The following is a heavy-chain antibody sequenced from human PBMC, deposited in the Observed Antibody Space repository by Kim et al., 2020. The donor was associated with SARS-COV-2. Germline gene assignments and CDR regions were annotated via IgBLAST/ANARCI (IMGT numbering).Heavy chain of an antibody. V-gene: IGHV3-23*01. Sequence: GWSLRLSCAASGFIFTSYAMSWVRQAPGKGLEWVSAIRTSDGTTYYADSLKGRFTISRDNSKNTVYLQMYSLRAEDTAVYYCAKDPLSTGFYSGFWDYWGQGTLAT. CDR3: AKDPLSTGFYSGFWDY. J-gene: IGHJ4*02. D-gene: IGHD2-15*01. CDR1: GFIFTSYA. CDR2: IRTSDGTT.